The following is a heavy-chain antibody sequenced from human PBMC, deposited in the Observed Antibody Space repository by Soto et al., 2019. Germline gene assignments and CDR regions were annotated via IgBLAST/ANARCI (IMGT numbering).Heavy chain of an antibody. CDR1: GFSLSTSGVG. CDR2: IYWDADK. D-gene: IGHD1-26*01. V-gene: IGHV2-5*02. CDR3: AHSWVGATRFDY. J-gene: IGHJ4*02. Sequence: QITLKESGPTLVKPTQTLTLTCTFSGFSLSTSGVGVGWLRQPPGQALEWLALIYWDADKRYSPSLKSRLTITKDTSKNQVVLTMTNMDPVDTATYYCAHSWVGATRFDYWGQGTLVTVSS.